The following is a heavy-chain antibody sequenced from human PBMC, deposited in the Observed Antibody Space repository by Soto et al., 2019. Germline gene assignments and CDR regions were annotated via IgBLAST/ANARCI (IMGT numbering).Heavy chain of an antibody. CDR3: AREVSGTSFDY. D-gene: IGHD1-7*01. Sequence: GGSLRLSCAASGLTFSNYWMSWVRQAPGKGLEWVSVTYTGGYTYYADSVKGRFTISRDNSKNTLYLQMNSLRAEDTAVYYCAREVSGTSFDYWGQGTLVTVSS. CDR1: GLTFSNYW. J-gene: IGHJ4*02. V-gene: IGHV3-53*01. CDR2: TYTGGYT.